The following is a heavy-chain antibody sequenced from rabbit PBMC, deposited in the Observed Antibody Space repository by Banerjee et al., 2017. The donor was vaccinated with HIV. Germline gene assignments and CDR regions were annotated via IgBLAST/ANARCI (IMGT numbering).Heavy chain of an antibody. J-gene: IGHJ4*02. V-gene: IGHV1S40*01. CDR1: GFDLSNYYY. D-gene: IGHD1-1*01. CDR2: IYAGSSANT. Sequence: QSLEESGGDLVKPGASLTLTCTASGFDLSNYYYMCWVRQAPGKGLEWIACIYAGSSANTYYASWAKGRFTISKTSSTTVTLQMTSLTAADTATYFCARDPGTYLIESGHYMWGPGTLVTVS. CDR3: ARDPGTYLIESGHYM.